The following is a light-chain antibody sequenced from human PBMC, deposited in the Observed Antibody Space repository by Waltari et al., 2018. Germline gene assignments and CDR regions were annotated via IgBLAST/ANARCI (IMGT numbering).Light chain of an antibody. Sequence: EIVLTQSPGTLSLSPGERATLSCRASQSVSRSLAWYQQKPGQAPRLLIDGASSRATGVPDRFSGSGYGTDFSLTISRLEPEDFAVYYCQHYVRLPVSFGQGTKVEIK. CDR1: QSVSRS. CDR2: GAS. CDR3: QHYVRLPVS. V-gene: IGKV3-20*01. J-gene: IGKJ1*01.